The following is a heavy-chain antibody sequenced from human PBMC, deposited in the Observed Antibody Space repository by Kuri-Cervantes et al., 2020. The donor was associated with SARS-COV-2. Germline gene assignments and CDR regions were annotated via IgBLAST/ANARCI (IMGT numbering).Heavy chain of an antibody. D-gene: IGHD3-10*01. CDR2: IYYSGST. CDR1: GGSISSHY. CDR3: AHYYAFDI. Sequence: SETLSLTCTVSGGSISSHYWSWIRQPPGKGLEWIGSIYYSGSTYYNPSLKSRVTISVDTSKNQFSLKLSSVTAADTAVYYCAHYYAFDIWGQGTMVTVSS. V-gene: IGHV4-59*05. J-gene: IGHJ3*02.